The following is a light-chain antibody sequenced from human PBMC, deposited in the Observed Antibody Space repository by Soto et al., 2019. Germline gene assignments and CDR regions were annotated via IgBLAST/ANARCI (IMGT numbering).Light chain of an antibody. CDR1: QSVSREK. CDR3: QQYCSSLLT. CDR2: GAA. V-gene: IGKV3-20*01. J-gene: IGKJ4*02. Sequence: EFVLTQSPGTLSLSAGDRATLSCRASQSVSREKLAWYQQKPGQAPRHLIFGAAGRSTGIPERISGSRSGTDDSLTTSRLEPEDAAVYYCQQYCSSLLTFGGGTKVDIK.